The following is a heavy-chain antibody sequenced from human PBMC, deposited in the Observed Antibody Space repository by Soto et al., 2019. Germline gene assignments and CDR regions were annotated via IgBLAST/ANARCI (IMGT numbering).Heavy chain of an antibody. Sequence: GGSLRLSCAASGFTFSSYAVSWVRQAPGKGLEWVSAISGSGGSTYYADSVKGRFTISRDNSKNTLYLQMNSLRAEDTAVYYCAKNYDILTGPTDYWGQGTLVTVSS. CDR3: AKNYDILTGPTDY. J-gene: IGHJ4*02. CDR2: ISGSGGST. CDR1: GFTFSSYA. D-gene: IGHD3-9*01. V-gene: IGHV3-23*01.